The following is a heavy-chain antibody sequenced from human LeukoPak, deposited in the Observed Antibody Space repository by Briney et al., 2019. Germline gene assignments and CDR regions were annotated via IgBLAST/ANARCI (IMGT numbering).Heavy chain of an antibody. CDR3: ARESENWGKRLLLY. CDR2: INPNSGGT. J-gene: IGHJ4*02. V-gene: IGHV1-2*02. Sequence: GASVKVSCKASGYTFTGYYMHWVRQAPGQGLEWMGWINPNSGGTNYAQKFQGRVTMTRDTSISTAYMELSRLRSDDTAVYYCARESENWGKRLLLYWGQGTLVTVSS. CDR1: GYTFTGYY. D-gene: IGHD3-22*01.